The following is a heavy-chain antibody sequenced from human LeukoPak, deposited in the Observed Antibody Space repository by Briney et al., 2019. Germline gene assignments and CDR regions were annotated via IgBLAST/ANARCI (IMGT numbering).Heavy chain of an antibody. V-gene: IGHV4-31*03. J-gene: IGHJ2*01. D-gene: IGHD5-24*01. CDR3: ARRRLIRDGYTPRGYFDL. CDR2: IYYSGST. Sequence: KSSQTLSLTCTVSGGSISSGGYYWSWIRQHPGKGLEWIGYIYYSGSTYYNPSLKSRVTISVDTSKNQFSLKLSSVTAADTAVYYCARRRLIRDGYTPRGYFDLWGRGTLVTVSS. CDR1: GGSISSGGYY.